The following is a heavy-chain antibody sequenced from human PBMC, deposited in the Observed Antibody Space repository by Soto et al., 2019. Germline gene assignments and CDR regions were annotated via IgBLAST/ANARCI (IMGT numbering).Heavy chain of an antibody. D-gene: IGHD1-7*01. CDR3: ESGGGWNYPNYNWFGP. CDR2: MNPNSGNT. J-gene: IGHJ5*02. V-gene: IGHV1-8*01. CDR1: GYTFTSYD. Sequence: ASVKVSCKASGYTFTSYDINWVRQATGQGLEWMGWMNPNSGNTGYAQKLQDRVTMTTDATITTAYMQLSSLRSEDTAVYYCESGGGWNYPNYNWFGPWGQGTLVTVSS.